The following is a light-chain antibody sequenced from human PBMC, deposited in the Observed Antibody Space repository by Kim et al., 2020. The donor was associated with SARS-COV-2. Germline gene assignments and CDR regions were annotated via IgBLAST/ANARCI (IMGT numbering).Light chain of an antibody. V-gene: IGKV1-5*03. CDR3: QHYIRFPYT. CDR1: QMIDTW. Sequence: DIQMTQSPSTLSASIGDRVTITCRASQMIDTWLAWYQQKPGKAPKLLIYLASTLENGVPSRFSGSGSGAEFTLTINNLQPDDFATYYCQHYIRFPYTFGQGTKLEI. J-gene: IGKJ2*01. CDR2: LAS.